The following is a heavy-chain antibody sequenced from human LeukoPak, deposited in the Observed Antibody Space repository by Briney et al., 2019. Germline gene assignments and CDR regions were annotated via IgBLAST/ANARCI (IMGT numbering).Heavy chain of an antibody. Sequence: PSETLSLTCTVSGGSISSSSYYWGWIRQPPGKGLEWSGSIYYSGSTYHNPSLKSRVTISVDTSKNQFSLKLSSVTAADTAVYYCASQDERTTMVRGVIRFDYWGQGTLVTVSS. J-gene: IGHJ4*02. V-gene: IGHV4-39*01. CDR3: ASQDERTTMVRGVIRFDY. CDR2: IYYSGST. D-gene: IGHD3-10*01. CDR1: GGSISSSSYY.